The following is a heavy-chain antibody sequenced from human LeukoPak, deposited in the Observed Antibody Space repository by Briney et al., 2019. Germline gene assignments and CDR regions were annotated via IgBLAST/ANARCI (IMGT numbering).Heavy chain of an antibody. Sequence: GGSLRLSCAASGFTFSSYAMSWVRQAPGKGLEWVSVISGSGGTTFYTDSVKGRFTISRDNSKNTLYLQMNSLRAEDTAVYYCAKGVGYCSGGSCQQFDYWGQGTLVTVSS. V-gene: IGHV3-23*01. CDR3: AKGVGYCSGGSCQQFDY. D-gene: IGHD2-15*01. CDR1: GFTFSSYA. CDR2: ISGSGGTT. J-gene: IGHJ4*02.